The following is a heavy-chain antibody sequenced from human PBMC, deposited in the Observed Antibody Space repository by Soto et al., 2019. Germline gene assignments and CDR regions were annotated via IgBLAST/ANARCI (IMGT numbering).Heavy chain of an antibody. CDR2: VNPIVSMS. Sequence: SVKVSCKASGDTFSFYTINWVRQAPGLGFEWMGRVNPIVSMSNYAQKFQGRVTITADKSTNTAYKQMNSLRAEDTVVYYCARDSYDSSGYSTPFDYWGQGTLVTVSS. CDR1: GDTFSFYT. V-gene: IGHV1-69*04. J-gene: IGHJ4*02. CDR3: ARDSYDSSGYSTPFDY. D-gene: IGHD3-22*01.